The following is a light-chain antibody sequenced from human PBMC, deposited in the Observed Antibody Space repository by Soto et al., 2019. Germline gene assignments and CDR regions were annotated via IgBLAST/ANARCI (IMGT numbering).Light chain of an antibody. CDR1: QSISYW. CDR3: QQYNSYPVT. J-gene: IGKJ4*01. V-gene: IGKV1-5*03. CDR2: KAS. Sequence: IQMTQSPSTLSASVGARVTTTCRASQSISYWLAWYQQKPGKAPKLLIYKASSLGGGVPSRFSGSGSGTEFTLTISTLQPDDFATYYCQQYNSYPVTFGRGTKVDIK.